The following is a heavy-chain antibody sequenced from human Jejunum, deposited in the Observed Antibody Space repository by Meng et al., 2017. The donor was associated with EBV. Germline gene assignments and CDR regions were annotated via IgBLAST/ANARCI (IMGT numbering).Heavy chain of an antibody. J-gene: IGHJ5*02. CDR3: ARYGKCSGNSFYCFDP. Sequence: QWHLQQGGAGLLKPSETLSLTGGVYGGSFSDYYWTWIRQPPGKGLEWIGEISHSGTTKYNPSLKSRVTISLDTSNNQFSLNLNSVTAADTALYYCARYGKCSGNSFYCFDPWGQGTLVTVSS. CDR1: GGSFSDYY. CDR2: ISHSGTT. V-gene: IGHV4-34*01. D-gene: IGHD4-23*01.